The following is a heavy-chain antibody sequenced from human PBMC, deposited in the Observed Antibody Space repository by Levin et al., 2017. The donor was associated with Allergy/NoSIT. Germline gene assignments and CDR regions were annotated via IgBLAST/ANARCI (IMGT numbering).Heavy chain of an antibody. J-gene: IGHJ4*02. D-gene: IGHD5-18*01. CDR2: INHSGST. CDR3: ARGLTAMVPY. CDR1: GGSFSGYY. Sequence: SCAVYGGSFSGYYWSWIRQPPGKGLEWIGEINHSGSTNYNPSLKSRVTISVDTSKNQFSLKLSSVTAADTAVYYCARGLTAMVPYWGQGTLVTVSS. V-gene: IGHV4-34*01.